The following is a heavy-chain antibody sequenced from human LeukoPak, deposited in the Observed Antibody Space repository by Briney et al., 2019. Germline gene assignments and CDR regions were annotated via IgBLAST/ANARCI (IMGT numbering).Heavy chain of an antibody. CDR3: AGLILYDAFDI. CDR2: IIPIFGTA. J-gene: IGHJ3*02. V-gene: IGHV1-69*05. CDR1: GGTFSSYA. Sequence: SVKVSCKASGGTFSSYAISWVRQAPGQGLEWMGGIIPIFGTANYAQKFQGRVTITTDESTSTAYMELSSLRSEDTAMYYCAGLILYDAFDIWGQGTMITVSS. D-gene: IGHD2/OR15-2a*01.